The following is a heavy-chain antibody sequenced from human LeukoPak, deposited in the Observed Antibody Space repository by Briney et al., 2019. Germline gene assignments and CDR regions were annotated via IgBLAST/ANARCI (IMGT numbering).Heavy chain of an antibody. CDR3: TSDTFGARDS. J-gene: IGHJ4*02. D-gene: IGHD3-10*01. CDR2: INTDGSYT. Sequence: GGSLRLSCAAPGFTFSSYWMHWVRQAPGKGLVWVSRINTDGSYTSYADSVKGRFTISRDNAKNTLYLQMNSLRAEDTAVYYCTSDTFGARDSWGQGTLVTVSS. V-gene: IGHV3-74*01. CDR1: GFTFSSYW.